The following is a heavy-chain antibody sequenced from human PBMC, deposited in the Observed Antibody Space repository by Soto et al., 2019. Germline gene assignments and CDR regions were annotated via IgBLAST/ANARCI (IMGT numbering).Heavy chain of an antibody. CDR3: ARGRTIFGVAPPPRNWFDP. J-gene: IGHJ5*02. CDR2: NNHSGST. D-gene: IGHD3-3*01. Sequence: QVQLQQWGAGLLKPSETLSLTCAVYGGSFSGYYWSWIRQPPGKGLEWIGENNHSGSTNYNPSLKSRVTISVDTSKNQFSLKLSSVTAADTAVYYCARGRTIFGVAPPPRNWFDPWGQGTLVTVSS. CDR1: GGSFSGYY. V-gene: IGHV4-34*01.